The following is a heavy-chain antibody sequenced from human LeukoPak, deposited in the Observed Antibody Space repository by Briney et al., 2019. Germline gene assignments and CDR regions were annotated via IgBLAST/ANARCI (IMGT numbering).Heavy chain of an antibody. CDR3: TTDGLGIPLSFDY. Sequence: GGSLRLSCAASGFTFSNAWMNWVRQAPGKGLEWVSRIKSKTDGGTTDYAAPVKGRFTISRDDSKNTLYLQINSLKTEDTAVYYCTTDGLGIPLSFDYWGQGTLVTVSS. J-gene: IGHJ4*02. D-gene: IGHD3/OR15-3a*01. CDR2: IKSKTDGGTT. CDR1: GFTFSNAW. V-gene: IGHV3-15*07.